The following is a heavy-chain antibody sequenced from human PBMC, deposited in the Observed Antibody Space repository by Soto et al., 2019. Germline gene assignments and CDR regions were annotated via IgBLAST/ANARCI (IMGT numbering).Heavy chain of an antibody. CDR3: ARGSTIFGVVTSDY. Sequence: QVQLVQSGAEVKKPGSSVTVSCKASGGTFSSYAISWVRQAPGQGLEWMGGIIPIFGTANYAQKFQGRVTITADESTSTAYMELSSLRSEDTAVYYCARGSTIFGVVTSDYWGQGTLVTVSS. CDR1: GGTFSSYA. CDR2: IIPIFGTA. D-gene: IGHD3-3*01. J-gene: IGHJ4*02. V-gene: IGHV1-69*01.